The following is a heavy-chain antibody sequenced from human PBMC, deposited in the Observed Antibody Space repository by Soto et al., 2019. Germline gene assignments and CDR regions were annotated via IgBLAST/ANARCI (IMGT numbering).Heavy chain of an antibody. J-gene: IGHJ6*02. D-gene: IGHD1-1*01. CDR1: AYRFTNHW. CDR2: IYPGNSDT. CDR3: ARHSEIDTVYNYFDPWGQGTLVTVSSGKLPAFGDPVPHLRCLRRNYDFWSGSRYHYLDMDV. Sequence: PGESLKISCKGSAYRFTNHWIVWWRQMPGKGLEWMGVIYPGNSDTRYNSPFQCXIXXSXXXXXXXXNXXLTSLNASDSAMYYCARHSEIDTVYNYFDPWGQGTLVTVSSGKLPAFGDPVPHLRCLRRNYDFWSGSRYHYLDMDVWGQGTTVTVSS. V-gene: IGHV5-51*01.